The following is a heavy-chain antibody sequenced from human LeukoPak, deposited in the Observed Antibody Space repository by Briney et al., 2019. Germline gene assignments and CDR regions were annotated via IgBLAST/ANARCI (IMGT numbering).Heavy chain of an antibody. V-gene: IGHV1-69*01. CDR3: ARVPVPMVRGVVGRNYYYYYMDV. CDR1: GGTFSSYA. CDR2: IIPIFGTA. Sequence: ASVKVSCKASGGTFSSYAISWVRQAPGQGLEWMGGIIPIFGTANYAQKFQGRVTITADESTSTAYMELSSLRSEDTAVYYCARVPVPMVRGVVGRNYYYYYMDVWGKGTTVTVSS. J-gene: IGHJ6*03. D-gene: IGHD3-10*01.